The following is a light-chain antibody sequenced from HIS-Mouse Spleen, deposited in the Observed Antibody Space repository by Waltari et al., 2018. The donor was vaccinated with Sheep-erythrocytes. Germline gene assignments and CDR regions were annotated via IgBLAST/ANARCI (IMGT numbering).Light chain of an antibody. CDR2: EGS. J-gene: IGLJ3*02. CDR1: SRDVGSYNL. CDR3: CSHAGSSTPWV. V-gene: IGLV2-23*01. Sequence: QSALTQPASVSGSPGQSITISCTGTSRDVGSYNLVSWYQQHPGKAPKLMIYEGSKRPSGVSNRFSGSKSGNTASLTISGLQAEDEADYYCCSHAGSSTPWVFGGGTKLTVL.